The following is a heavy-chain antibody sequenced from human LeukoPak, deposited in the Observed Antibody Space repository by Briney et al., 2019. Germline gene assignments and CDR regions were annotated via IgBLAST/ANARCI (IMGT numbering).Heavy chain of an antibody. CDR3: AKYGTNVEFSY. D-gene: IGHD3-10*01. CDR2: ISGSGGST. V-gene: IGHV3-23*01. Sequence: LTGGSLRLSCAASGFTFSSYAMSWVRQAPGKGLEWVSAISGSGGSTYYADSVKGRFTISRDNSKNTLYLQMNSLRAEDTAVYYCAKYGTNVEFSYWGQGTLVTVSS. J-gene: IGHJ4*02. CDR1: GFTFSSYA.